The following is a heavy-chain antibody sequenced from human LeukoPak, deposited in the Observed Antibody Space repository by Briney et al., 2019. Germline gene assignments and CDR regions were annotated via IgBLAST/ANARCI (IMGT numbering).Heavy chain of an antibody. CDR2: ISDYNGNT. CDR1: GYTFTSYG. V-gene: IGHV1-18*01. D-gene: IGHD3-3*01. Sequence: ASVKVSCKASGYTFTSYGISWVRQAPGQGLEWMGWISDYNGNTNYAQKLQGRVTMTTDTSTSTAYMELRSLRSDDTAVYYCARVERYYDFWSGSTDYWGQGTLVTVSS. J-gene: IGHJ4*02. CDR3: ARVERYYDFWSGSTDY.